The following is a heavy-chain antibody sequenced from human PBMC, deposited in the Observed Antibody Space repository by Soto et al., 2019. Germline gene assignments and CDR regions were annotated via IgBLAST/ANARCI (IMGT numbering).Heavy chain of an antibody. CDR2: ISGSGDNT. CDR1: GFTFSSYA. J-gene: IGHJ6*02. V-gene: IGHV3-23*01. D-gene: IGHD1-7*01. CDR3: AKGGTRAAYYYYGMDV. Sequence: EVQLLESGGGLVQPGGSLRLSCAVSGFTFSSYAMSWVRQAPGKGLEWVSAISGSGDNTYYADSVKGRFTIARDNSKNTVYLQMNSLRDEDTDLYYCAKGGTRAAYYYYGMDVWGQGTTVTVSS.